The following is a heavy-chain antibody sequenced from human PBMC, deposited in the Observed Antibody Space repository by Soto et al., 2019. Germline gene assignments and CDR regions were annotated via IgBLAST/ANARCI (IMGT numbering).Heavy chain of an antibody. CDR3: ARDCSSSGWLLVFGMDV. Sequence: GGSLRLSCAASGFTFSSYGMHWVRQAPGKGLEWVAVIWYDGSNKYYADSVKGRFTISRDNSKNTLYLQMNSLRAEDTAVYYCARDCSSSGWLLVFGMDVWGQGTTVTVSS. V-gene: IGHV3-33*01. CDR1: GFTFSSYG. D-gene: IGHD6-6*01. CDR2: IWYDGSNK. J-gene: IGHJ6*02.